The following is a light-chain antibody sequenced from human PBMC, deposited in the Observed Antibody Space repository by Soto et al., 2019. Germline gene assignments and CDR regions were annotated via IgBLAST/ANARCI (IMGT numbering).Light chain of an antibody. J-gene: IGLJ2*01. V-gene: IGLV1-40*01. CDR2: ANT. CDR1: TSNIGAGYD. CDR3: QSYDIKLSSPV. Sequence: QSVLTQPPSVSGAPGRRVTISCAGNTSNIGAGYDVHWYQQFPGTAPRLVIHANTNRPSGVPDRFSGSKSGTSASLAITGLQADDEADYHCQSYDIKLSSPVFGGGTKLTVL.